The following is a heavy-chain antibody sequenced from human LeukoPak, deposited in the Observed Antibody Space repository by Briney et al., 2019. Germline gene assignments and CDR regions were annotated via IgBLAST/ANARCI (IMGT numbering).Heavy chain of an antibody. Sequence: GGSLRLSCAASGFTFSSYAMSWVRQAPGKGLEWVSAISGSGGSTYYADSVKGRFTISRDNSKNTLYLQMNSLRAEGTAVYYCAKSVVPAAIYYYYGMDVWGQGTTVTVSS. CDR3: AKSVVPAAIYYYYGMDV. CDR1: GFTFSSYA. J-gene: IGHJ6*02. V-gene: IGHV3-23*01. CDR2: ISGSGGST. D-gene: IGHD2-2*01.